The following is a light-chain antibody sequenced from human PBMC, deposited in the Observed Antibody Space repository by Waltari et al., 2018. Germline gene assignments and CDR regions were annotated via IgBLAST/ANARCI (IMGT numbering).Light chain of an antibody. CDR1: QSVSSY. CDR3: QQRSHWPPLT. Sequence: EIVLTQSPATLSLSPGESATLSCRASQSVSSYLAWDQQKPGQPPRLLLYDASNRATGVPARFSGSGSGTDFTLTISSLEPEDFAVYYCQQRSHWPPLTFGGGTMVEL. CDR2: DAS. J-gene: IGKJ4*01. V-gene: IGKV3-11*01.